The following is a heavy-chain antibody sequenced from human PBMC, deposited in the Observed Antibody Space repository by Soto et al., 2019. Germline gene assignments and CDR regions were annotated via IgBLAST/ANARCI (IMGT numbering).Heavy chain of an antibody. Sequence: QVQLQESGPGLVKPSGTLSITCAVSGVSISSHAWWTWVRQPPGKGLEWIGESHQSGKTNYNSSLESRVTISVDNSKNQFSLKLSSVTVADTALYYGATSDSSMFVWGQGTMVTVSS. CDR3: ATSDSSMFV. D-gene: IGHD6-13*01. V-gene: IGHV4-4*02. J-gene: IGHJ4*02. CDR2: SHQSGKT. CDR1: GVSISSHAW.